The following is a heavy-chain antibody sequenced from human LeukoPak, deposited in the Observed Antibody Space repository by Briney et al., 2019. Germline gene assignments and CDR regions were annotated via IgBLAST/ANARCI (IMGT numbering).Heavy chain of an antibody. Sequence: SETLSLTCTVSGCTFSSYYWSWIRQPPGKGLEWVGYIYYSGSTNYYPSLKSRVSISVDTSKNQFSLKLSSVTAADTAVYYCARGQHGVAAAPFDYWGQGTLVTVSS. J-gene: IGHJ4*02. V-gene: IGHV4-59*01. D-gene: IGHD6-13*01. CDR3: ARGQHGVAAAPFDY. CDR1: GCTFSSYY. CDR2: IYYSGST.